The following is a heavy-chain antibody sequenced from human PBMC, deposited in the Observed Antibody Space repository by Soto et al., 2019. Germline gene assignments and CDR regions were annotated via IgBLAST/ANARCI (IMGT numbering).Heavy chain of an antibody. V-gene: IGHV3-21*02. CDR2: ITSSNTYI. CDR1: GFTFSSYS. J-gene: IGHJ4*02. Sequence: EVQLVESGGGLVKPGGSLRLSCVASGFTFSSYSMSWVRQAPGEGLQWVSSITSSNTYINYGDSVKGRFAISRDNAKNSLYLQMISLRAEDTAVYFCARDTNYYASGSGVDFWGQGTLVTVSS. CDR3: ARDTNYYASGSGVDF. D-gene: IGHD3-10*01.